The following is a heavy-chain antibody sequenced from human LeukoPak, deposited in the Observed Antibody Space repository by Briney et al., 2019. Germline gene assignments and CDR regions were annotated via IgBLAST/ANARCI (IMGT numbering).Heavy chain of an antibody. J-gene: IGHJ4*02. CDR2: ISAYNGNT. Sequence: EASVKVSCKASGYTFTSYGISWVRQAPGQGLEWMGWISAYNGNTNYAQKLQGRATMTTDTSTSTAYMELRSLRSDDTAVYYCVRGKRGDINDYWGQGTLVTVSS. CDR3: VRGKRGDINDY. D-gene: IGHD2-21*02. V-gene: IGHV1-18*04. CDR1: GYTFTSYG.